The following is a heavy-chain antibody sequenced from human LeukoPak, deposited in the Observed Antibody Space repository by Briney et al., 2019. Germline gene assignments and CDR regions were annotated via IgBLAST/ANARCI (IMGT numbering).Heavy chain of an antibody. CDR1: GGSISSYY. V-gene: IGHV4-59*01. Sequence: SETLSLTCTVSGGSISSYYWSWIRQPPGKGLEWIGYIYYSGSTNYNPSLKMRVTISLDTSKNQFSLKLSSVTPADTAVYYCARDLPTSSGPLWGQGTLVTVSS. CDR3: ARDLPTSSGPL. CDR2: IYYSGST. D-gene: IGHD6-19*01. J-gene: IGHJ4*02.